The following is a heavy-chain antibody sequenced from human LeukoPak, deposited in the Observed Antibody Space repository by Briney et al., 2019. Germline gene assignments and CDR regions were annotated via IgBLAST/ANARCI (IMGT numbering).Heavy chain of an antibody. Sequence: SQTLSLTCVISGDSVSSNSAAWNWIRQSPSRGLEWLGRTYYRSKWYNDYAVSVKSRITINPDTSKNQFSLQLNSVTPEDTAVYYCARDRDPSGLLWFGEPYNWFDPWGQGTLVTVSS. J-gene: IGHJ5*02. D-gene: IGHD3-10*01. CDR2: TYYRSKWYN. CDR1: GDSVSSNSAA. V-gene: IGHV6-1*01. CDR3: ARDRDPSGLLWFGEPYNWFDP.